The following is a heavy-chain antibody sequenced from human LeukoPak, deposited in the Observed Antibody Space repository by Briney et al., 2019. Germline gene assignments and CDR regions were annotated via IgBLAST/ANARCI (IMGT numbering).Heavy chain of an antibody. J-gene: IGHJ4*02. CDR3: AKAGATRGVGY. V-gene: IGHV3-23*01. CDR1: GFTFSSYA. CDR2: LSGSGSYT. D-gene: IGHD1-26*01. Sequence: GGSLRLSCAASGFTFSSYAMSWVRQAPGKGLEWVSVLSGSGSYTYYADSVKGRFTISRDNSKNTLYLQMNSLRAEDTAVYYCAKAGATRGVGYWGQGTLVTVSS.